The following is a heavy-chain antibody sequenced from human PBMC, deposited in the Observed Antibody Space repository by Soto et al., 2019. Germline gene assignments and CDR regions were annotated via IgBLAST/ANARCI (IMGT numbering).Heavy chain of an antibody. CDR3: ARRVAAAGTVDFDY. CDR1: GGSISSSNW. CDR2: IYHSGST. D-gene: IGHD6-13*01. J-gene: IGHJ4*02. V-gene: IGHV4-4*02. Sequence: SETLSLTCAVSGGSISSSNWWSWVRQPPGKGLEWIGEIYHSGSTNYNPSLKSRVTISVDKSKNQFSLKLSSVTAADTAVHYCARRVAAAGTVDFDYWGQGTLVTVS.